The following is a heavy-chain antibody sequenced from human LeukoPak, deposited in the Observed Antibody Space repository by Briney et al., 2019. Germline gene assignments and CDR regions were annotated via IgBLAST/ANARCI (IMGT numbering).Heavy chain of an antibody. Sequence: PGGSLRLSXAASGFTFNNYGMHWVRQAPDKGLEWVAFIRYDGSNKYYADSVKGRFTISRDNSKNTLYLQMNSLRAEDTAVFYCAKRHCSGGSCYGIDYWGQGTLVAVSS. D-gene: IGHD2-15*01. CDR2: IRYDGSNK. V-gene: IGHV3-30*02. J-gene: IGHJ4*02. CDR3: AKRHCSGGSCYGIDY. CDR1: GFTFNNYG.